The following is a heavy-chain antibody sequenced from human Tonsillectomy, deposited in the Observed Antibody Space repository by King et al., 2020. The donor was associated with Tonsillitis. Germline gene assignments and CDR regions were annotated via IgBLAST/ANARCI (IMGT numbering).Heavy chain of an antibody. D-gene: IGHD3-3*01. CDR2: IYSSGST. V-gene: IGHV3-66*01. CDR1: GFTVSSNY. J-gene: IGHJ6*03. CDR3: AREKFRFLDYYYMDV. Sequence: VQLVESGGGLVQPGGSLRLSCAASGFTVSSNYMSWVRQTPGKGLEWVSIIYSSGSTSYADSVKGRFTISRDNSKNTLYLQMNSLRAEDTAVYYCAREKFRFLDYYYMDVWGKGTTVTVSS.